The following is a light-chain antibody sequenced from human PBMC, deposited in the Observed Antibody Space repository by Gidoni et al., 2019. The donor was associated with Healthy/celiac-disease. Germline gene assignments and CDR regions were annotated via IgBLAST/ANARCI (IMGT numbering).Light chain of an antibody. CDR3: CSYAGSYTFV. V-gene: IGLV2-11*01. J-gene: IGLJ1*01. Sequence: QSALTQPRSVSGAPGQSVTISCTGTSSDVGCYHYVSWYQQHPGKAPKLMLYDVSKRPSGVPDRFSGSKSGNTASLTISGLQAEDEADYYCCSYAGSYTFVFGTGTKVTVL. CDR1: SSDVGCYHY. CDR2: DVS.